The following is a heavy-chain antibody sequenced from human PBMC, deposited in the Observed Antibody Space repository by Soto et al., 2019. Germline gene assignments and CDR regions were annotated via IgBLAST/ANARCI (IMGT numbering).Heavy chain of an antibody. V-gene: IGHV1-2*04. CDR1: GYTFTGYY. J-gene: IGHJ4*02. Sequence: GASVKVSCKASGYTFTGYYMHWVRQAPGQGLEWMGWINPNSGGTNYAQKFQGWVTMTRDTSISTAYMELSRLRSDDTAVYYCARTPPYDSSGYGTYYFDYWGQGTLVTVSS. D-gene: IGHD3-22*01. CDR3: ARTPPYDSSGYGTYYFDY. CDR2: INPNSGGT.